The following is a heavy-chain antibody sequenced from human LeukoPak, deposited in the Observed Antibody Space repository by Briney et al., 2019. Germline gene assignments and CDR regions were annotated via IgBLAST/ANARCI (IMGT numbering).Heavy chain of an antibody. J-gene: IGHJ3*02. CDR2: ISSSSSYI. Sequence: GGSLRLSCAASGFTFSSYSMNWVRQAPGKGLEWVSSISSSSSYIYYADSVKGRFTISRDNAKNSLYLQMNSLRAEDTAVYYCARPDYGDYDKSSDAFDIWGQGTMVTVSS. CDR3: ARPDYGDYDKSSDAFDI. CDR1: GFTFSSYS. V-gene: IGHV3-21*01. D-gene: IGHD4-17*01.